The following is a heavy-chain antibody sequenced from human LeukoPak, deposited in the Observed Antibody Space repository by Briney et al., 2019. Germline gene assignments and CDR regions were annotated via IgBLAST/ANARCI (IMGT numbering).Heavy chain of an antibody. V-gene: IGHV1-18*01. CDR2: ISAYNGNT. J-gene: IGHJ5*02. D-gene: IGHD6-6*01. CDR3: ARDLRASIAARSDWFDP. CDR1: RDTSTSDG. Sequence: ASVKVSPKPSRDTSTSDGISGGRHAPRQGLEWMGWISAYNGNTNYAQKLQGRVTMPTDTSTSTAYMELRSLRSDETAVYYCARDLRASIAARSDWFDPWGQGTLVTVSS.